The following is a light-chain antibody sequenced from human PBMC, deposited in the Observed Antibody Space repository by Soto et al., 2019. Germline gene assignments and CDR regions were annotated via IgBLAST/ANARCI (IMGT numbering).Light chain of an antibody. CDR1: QSVSSTY. Sequence: EIVLTQSPGTLSLSPRERATLSCRASQSVSSTYLAWYQQKPVQAPRLLIYGASSRATGIPDRFSASGSGTDFTLTISRLETEDFAVYYCQQYGSSPYTFGKGTKLEIK. J-gene: IGKJ2*01. CDR2: GAS. CDR3: QQYGSSPYT. V-gene: IGKV3-20*01.